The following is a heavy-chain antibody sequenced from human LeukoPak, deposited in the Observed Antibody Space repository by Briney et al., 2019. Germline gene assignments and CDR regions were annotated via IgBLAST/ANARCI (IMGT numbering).Heavy chain of an antibody. D-gene: IGHD3-10*02. J-gene: IGHJ6*04. CDR2: INPDGSEK. CDR1: GFTFSSDW. Sequence: PGGSLRLSCAVSGFTFSSDWMIWVRQAPGKGLEWVANINPDGSEKYYVDSVKGRFTISRDNAKNSLYLQMNSLRAEDTAVYYCAELGITMIGGVWGKGTTVTISS. CDR3: AELGITMIGGV. V-gene: IGHV3-7*01.